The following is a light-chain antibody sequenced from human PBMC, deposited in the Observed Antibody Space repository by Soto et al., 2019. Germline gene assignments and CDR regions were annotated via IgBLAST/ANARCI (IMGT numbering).Light chain of an antibody. CDR3: QQSYRTPPFN. Sequence: DIQMTQSPSPLSASVGDRVYITCRTSQSINTFLNWYQAKPGKAPKLLIYEVSNLGNGVPSRFSGSGSGTDFTLTISSLQPEDSATYYCQQSYRTPPFNFGPGTRVDI. CDR1: QSINTF. V-gene: IGKV1-39*01. CDR2: EVS. J-gene: IGKJ3*01.